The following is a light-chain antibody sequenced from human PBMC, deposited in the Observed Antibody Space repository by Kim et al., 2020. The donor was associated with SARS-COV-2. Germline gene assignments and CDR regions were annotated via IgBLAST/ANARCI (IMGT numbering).Light chain of an antibody. J-gene: IGKJ5*01. Sequence: LASIAFMSSQSLLCIKAYTYLDWTLQKPGRFPQLLFYLASNRASGVPDRLGGSGSGTDFTLKISGGEAEDVGVYYCMQAVQTPVTFGQGTRLEIK. CDR1: QSLLCIKAYTY. CDR2: LAS. V-gene: IGKV2-28*01. CDR3: MQAVQTPVT.